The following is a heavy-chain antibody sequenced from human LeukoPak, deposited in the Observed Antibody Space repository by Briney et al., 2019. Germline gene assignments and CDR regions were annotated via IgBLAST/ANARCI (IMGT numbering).Heavy chain of an antibody. J-gene: IGHJ4*02. Sequence: GASVKVSCKASGGTFSSYAISWVRQAPGQGLEWMGGIIPSYGTANYAQNFQGRVTITADESTRTAYMELSSLRSDDTAVYFCARDRVGDYYDSSGFYPADDWGQGTLVTVSS. CDR1: GGTFSSYA. V-gene: IGHV1-69*13. CDR2: IIPSYGTA. CDR3: ARDRVGDYYDSSGFYPADD. D-gene: IGHD3-22*01.